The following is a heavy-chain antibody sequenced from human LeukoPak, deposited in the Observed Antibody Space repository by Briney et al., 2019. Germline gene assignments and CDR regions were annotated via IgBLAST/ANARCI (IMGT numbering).Heavy chain of an antibody. V-gene: IGHV3-7*01. Sequence: GGSLRLSCAASGFTFSSYWMSWVRQAPGKGLERVANIKKDGSEKYYVDSVKGRFTISRDNAKNSLYLQMNSLRAEDTAVYYCARWAIAAAGTIDYWGQGTLVTVSS. CDR3: ARWAIAAAGTIDY. CDR1: GFTFSSYW. D-gene: IGHD6-13*01. J-gene: IGHJ4*02. CDR2: IKKDGSEK.